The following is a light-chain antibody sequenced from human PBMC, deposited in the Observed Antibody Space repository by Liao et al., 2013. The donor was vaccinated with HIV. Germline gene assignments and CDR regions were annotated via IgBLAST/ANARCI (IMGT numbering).Light chain of an antibody. Sequence: SYVLTQPPSVSVAPGKTARIPCGGNNIGSKSVHWYQQKPGQAPVLVIYYNSDRPSGIPERFSGSNSGNTATLTISGVEAGDEADYYCQVWDSSTSYVFGTGTKVTVL. CDR3: QVWDSSTSYV. CDR1: NIGSKS. CDR2: YNS. V-gene: IGLV3-21*01. J-gene: IGLJ1*01.